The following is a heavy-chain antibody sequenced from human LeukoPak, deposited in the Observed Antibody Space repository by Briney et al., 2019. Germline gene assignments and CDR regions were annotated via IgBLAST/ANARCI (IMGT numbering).Heavy chain of an antibody. CDR1: GGSFSGYY. J-gene: IGHJ4*02. CDR3: ARVLVDTAMGDLDY. V-gene: IGHV4-34*01. CDR2: INHSGST. Sequence: SETLSLTCAVYGGSFSGYYWSWIRQPPGKGLEWIGEINHSGSTNYDPSLKSRVTISVDTSKNQFSLKLSSVTAADTAVYYCARVLVDTAMGDLDYWGQGTLVTVSS. D-gene: IGHD5-18*01.